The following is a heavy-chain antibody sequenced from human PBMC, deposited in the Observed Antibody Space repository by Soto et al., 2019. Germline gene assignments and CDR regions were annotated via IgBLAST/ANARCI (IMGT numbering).Heavy chain of an antibody. D-gene: IGHD6-6*01. CDR3: AREGGWPRQAYYFDY. V-gene: IGHV3-30*04. CDR2: ISYDGKNQ. Sequence: QVQLVESGGGVVQPGRSPRLSCAASGFTFSSYAMHWVRQAPGKGLEWVAVISYDGKNQYYADSVKGRFTISRDNSKNTLYLQMNSLRAEDTTVYYCAREGGWPRQAYYFDYWGQGTLVTVSS. J-gene: IGHJ4*02. CDR1: GFTFSSYA.